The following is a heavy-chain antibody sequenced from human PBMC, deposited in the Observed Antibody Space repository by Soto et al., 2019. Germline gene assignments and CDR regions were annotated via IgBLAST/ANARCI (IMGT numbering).Heavy chain of an antibody. D-gene: IGHD2-2*01. Sequence: QVQLVQSGAEVKKPGASVKVSCKASGYTFTGYYMHWVRQAPGQGLEWMGWINPNSGGTNYAQKFQGWVTMTRDTSISTAYMELSRLRSDDTAVYYCASSGPYCSSTSCSSGAFDIWGQGTMVTVSS. V-gene: IGHV1-2*04. CDR1: GYTFTGYY. CDR2: INPNSGGT. J-gene: IGHJ3*02. CDR3: ASSGPYCSSTSCSSGAFDI.